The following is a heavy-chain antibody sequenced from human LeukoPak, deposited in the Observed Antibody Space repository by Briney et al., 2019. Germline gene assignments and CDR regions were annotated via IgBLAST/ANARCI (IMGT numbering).Heavy chain of an antibody. CDR3: ARERDSSSWYDIDY. V-gene: IGHV4-61*02. CDR2: IYTSGST. CDR1: GGSISSGSYY. Sequence: SETLSLTCTVSGGSISSGSYYWSWIRQPAGKGLEWIGRIYTSGSTNYNPSLKSRVTTSVDTSKNQFSLKLSSVTAADTAVHYCARERDSSSWYDIDYWGQGTLVTVSS. D-gene: IGHD6-13*01. J-gene: IGHJ4*02.